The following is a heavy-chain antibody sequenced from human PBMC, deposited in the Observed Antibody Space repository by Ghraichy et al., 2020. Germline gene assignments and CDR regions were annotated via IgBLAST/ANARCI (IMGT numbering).Heavy chain of an antibody. CDR1: GFTFSSYG. D-gene: IGHD3-9*01. J-gene: IGHJ4*02. CDR2: IWYDGSNK. Sequence: GGSLRLSCAASGFTFSSYGMHWVRQAPGKGLEWVAVIWYDGSNKYYADSVKGRFTISRDNSKNTLYLQMNSLRAEDTAVYYCASSHPEYFDWLLYSFDYWGQGTLVTVSS. CDR3: ASSHPEYFDWLLYSFDY. V-gene: IGHV3-33*01.